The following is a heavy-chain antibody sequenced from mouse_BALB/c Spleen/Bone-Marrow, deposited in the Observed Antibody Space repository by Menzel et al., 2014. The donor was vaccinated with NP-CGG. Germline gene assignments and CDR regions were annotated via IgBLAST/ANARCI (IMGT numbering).Heavy chain of an antibody. CDR2: INSNGGST. CDR1: GFTFSNYG. J-gene: IGHJ2*01. CDR3: VRGNYGNYVDYFDF. V-gene: IGHV5-6-3*01. Sequence: DVKLVESGGGLVQPGGSLKLSCAASGFTFSNYGMSWGRQTPDKRLELVATINSNGGSTYYPDSVKGRFTISRDTAKNTLYLQMSSLKSEETAMYYCVRGNYGNYVDYFDFWGQGTTLTVSS. D-gene: IGHD2-1*01.